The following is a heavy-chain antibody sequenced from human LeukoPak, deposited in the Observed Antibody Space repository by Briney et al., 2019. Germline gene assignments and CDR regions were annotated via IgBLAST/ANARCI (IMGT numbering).Heavy chain of an antibody. CDR2: IYYSGST. Sequence: SETLSLTCTVSGGSISSGDYYWSWIRQPPGKGLEWIGYIYYSGSTYYNPSLKSRVTISVDTSKNQFSLKLSSVTAADTAVYYCARLELARETPFDYWGQGTLVTVSS. J-gene: IGHJ4*02. V-gene: IGHV4-30-4*02. CDR3: ARLELARETPFDY. D-gene: IGHD1-7*01. CDR1: GGSISSGDYY.